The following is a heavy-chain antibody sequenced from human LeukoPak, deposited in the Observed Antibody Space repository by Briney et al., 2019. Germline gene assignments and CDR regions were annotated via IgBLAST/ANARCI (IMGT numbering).Heavy chain of an antibody. CDR3: ARSILTGYYGDY. CDR2: INQDGSEK. Sequence: QAGGSLRLSCAASGFTFSSYWMSWVRQAPGKGLEWVANINQDGSEKYYVGSVKGRFTISRDNAKNSLYLQMNTLRAEDTAVYYCARSILTGYYGDYWGQGTLVTVSS. D-gene: IGHD3-9*01. J-gene: IGHJ4*02. CDR1: GFTFSSYW. V-gene: IGHV3-7*01.